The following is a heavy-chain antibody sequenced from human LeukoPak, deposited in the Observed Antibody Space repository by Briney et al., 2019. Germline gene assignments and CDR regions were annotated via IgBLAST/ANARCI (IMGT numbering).Heavy chain of an antibody. V-gene: IGHV1-8*03. CDR2: MNPNSGNT. CDR3: ARGGLMYYDFWSGYQRGNWFDP. D-gene: IGHD3-3*01. Sequence: ASVKVSCKASGYTFTSYDINWVRQATGQGLEWMGWMNPNSGNTGYAQKFQGRVTITRNTSISTAYMELSSLRSEDTAVYYCARGGLMYYDFWSGYQRGNWFDPWGQGTLVTVSS. J-gene: IGHJ5*02. CDR1: GYTFTSYD.